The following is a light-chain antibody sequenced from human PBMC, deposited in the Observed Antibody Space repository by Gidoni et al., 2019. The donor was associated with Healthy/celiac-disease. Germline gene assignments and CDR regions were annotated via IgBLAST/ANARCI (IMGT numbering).Light chain of an antibody. CDR1: QDISNY. J-gene: IGKJ2*04. CDR2: DAS. CDR3: QQYDNLPMCS. V-gene: IGKV1-33*01. Sequence: SPSSLSASVGDRVTITCQASQDISNYLNWYQQKPGKAPKLLIYDASNLETGVPSRFSGSGSGTDFTFTISSLQPEDIATYYCQQYDNLPMCSFGQGTKLEIK.